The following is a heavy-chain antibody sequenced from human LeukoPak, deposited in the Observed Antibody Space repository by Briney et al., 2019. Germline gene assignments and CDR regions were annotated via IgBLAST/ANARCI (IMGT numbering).Heavy chain of an antibody. J-gene: IGHJ4*02. CDR2: ISGSGGST. CDR3: GREVATTY. V-gene: IGHV3-23*01. Sequence: GGSLRLSCASSGFTFSSYAMTWVRQAAGKGLEWVSAISGSGGSTYYAGSVKGRFTISRDNSKNTLYLQMNSLAADDTAVYYCGREVATTYWGQGTLVTVSS. D-gene: IGHD5-24*01. CDR1: GFTFSSYA.